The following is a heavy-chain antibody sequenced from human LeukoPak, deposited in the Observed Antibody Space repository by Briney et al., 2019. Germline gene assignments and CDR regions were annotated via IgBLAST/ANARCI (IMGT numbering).Heavy chain of an antibody. CDR1: GGSISSGGYY. CDR2: IYHSGST. CDR3: ARASSWEGGDY. D-gene: IGHD1-26*01. Sequence: SETLSLTCTVSGGSISSGGYYWSWIRQPPGKGLEWIEYIYHSGSTYYNPSLKSRVTISVDRSKNQFSLKLSSVTAADTAVYYCARASSWEGGDYWGQGTLVTVSS. V-gene: IGHV4-30-2*01. J-gene: IGHJ4*02.